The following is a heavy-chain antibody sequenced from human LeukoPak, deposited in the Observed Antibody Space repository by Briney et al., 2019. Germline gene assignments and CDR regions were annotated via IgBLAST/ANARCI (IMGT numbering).Heavy chain of an antibody. Sequence: PGGSLRLSCAASGFTFSSYSMNWVRQAPGKGLEWVSSISSSSSYIYYADSVKGRFTISRDNAKNSLYLQMNSLRAVDTAVYYCARDRIVVVPAAYMDDAFDIWGQGTMVTVSS. CDR3: ARDRIVVVPAAYMDDAFDI. D-gene: IGHD2-2*01. J-gene: IGHJ3*02. CDR1: GFTFSSYS. CDR2: ISSSSSYI. V-gene: IGHV3-21*01.